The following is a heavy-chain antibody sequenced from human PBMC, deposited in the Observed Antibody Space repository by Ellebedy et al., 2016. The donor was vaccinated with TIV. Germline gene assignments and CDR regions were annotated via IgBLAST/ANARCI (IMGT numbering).Heavy chain of an antibody. CDR3: ARVATAGSYDY. Sequence: MPSETLSLTFAVPDVSFSGFHWTWIRQPPGTGLEWIGEINHSGSLNYNPSLKSRVTISLDTSKNPVSLNITSVTAADTAVYYCARVATAGSYDYWGQGTRVTVSS. CDR2: INHSGSL. CDR1: DVSFSGFH. V-gene: IGHV4-34*01. D-gene: IGHD6-19*01. J-gene: IGHJ4*02.